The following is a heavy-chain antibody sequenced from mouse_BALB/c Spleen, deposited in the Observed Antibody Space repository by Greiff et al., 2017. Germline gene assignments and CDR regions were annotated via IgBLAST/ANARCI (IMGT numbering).Heavy chain of an antibody. CDR3: ARQDGYYVDAMDY. V-gene: IGHV5-6*02. CDR2: ISSGGSYT. J-gene: IGHJ4*01. CDR1: GFTFSSYG. Sequence: EVKLVESGGDLVKPGGFLKLSCAASGFTFSSYGMSWVRQTPDKRLEWVATISSGGSYTYYPDSVKGRFTISRDNAKNTLYLQMSSLKSEDTAMYYCARQDGYYVDAMDYWGQGTSVTVSS. D-gene: IGHD2-3*01.